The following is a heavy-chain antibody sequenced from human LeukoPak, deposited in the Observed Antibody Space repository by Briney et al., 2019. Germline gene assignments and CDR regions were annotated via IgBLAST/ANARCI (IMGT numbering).Heavy chain of an antibody. CDR3: ARDPSNTSGWKTWFDT. CDR2: ISAYNGNT. CDR1: GYTFTSYG. V-gene: IGHV1-18*01. J-gene: IGHJ5*02. D-gene: IGHD6-19*01. Sequence: GASVKVSCKASGYTFTSYGISWVRQAPGQGLEWMGWISAYNGNTNYAQKLQGRVTMTTDTSTTTAYMELRSLRSDDTAFYYCARDPSNTSGWKTWFDTWGQGTLVTVFS.